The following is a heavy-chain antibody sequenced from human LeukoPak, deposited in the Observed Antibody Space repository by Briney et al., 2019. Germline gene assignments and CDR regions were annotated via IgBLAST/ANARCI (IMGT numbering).Heavy chain of an antibody. Sequence: ASVKVSCKASGGTFSSYAISWVRQAPGQGLEWMGRIIPILGIANYAQKFQGRVTITADKSTSTAYMELSSLRSEDTAVYYCAREGIAAAGVFDYWGHGTLVTVSS. CDR3: AREGIAAAGVFDY. J-gene: IGHJ4*01. D-gene: IGHD6-13*01. V-gene: IGHV1-69*04. CDR2: IIPILGIA. CDR1: GGTFSSYA.